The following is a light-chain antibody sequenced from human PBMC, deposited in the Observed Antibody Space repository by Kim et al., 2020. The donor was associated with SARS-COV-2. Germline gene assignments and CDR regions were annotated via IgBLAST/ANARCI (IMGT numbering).Light chain of an antibody. V-gene: IGKV1-17*02. CDR3: LQHHDFPVT. CDR2: DVS. J-gene: IGKJ5*01. CDR1: QDVRIY. Sequence: ASVGDRVSITCRASQDVRIYLGWYQQKPGKAPKRLIYDVSSLQSDVPSRFSGSGSGTQFTLTISNLQPEDFATYYCLQHHDFPVTFGQGTRLEIK.